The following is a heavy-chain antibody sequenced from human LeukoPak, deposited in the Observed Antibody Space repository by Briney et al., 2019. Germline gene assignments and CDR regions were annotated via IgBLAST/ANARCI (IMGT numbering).Heavy chain of an antibody. CDR1: GFTFSTYS. CDR3: AKDLGGEGGSGFPGY. CDR2: ISGSGGDT. J-gene: IGHJ4*02. D-gene: IGHD3-10*01. V-gene: IGHV3-23*01. Sequence: QPGGSLRFSCTASGFTFSTYSMTWARQAPGKGPEWVSAISGSGGDTYYADSVKGRFTIYRDNSKNTLYLQMNGLRAEDTAVYYCAKDLGGEGGSGFPGYWGQGTLVTVSS.